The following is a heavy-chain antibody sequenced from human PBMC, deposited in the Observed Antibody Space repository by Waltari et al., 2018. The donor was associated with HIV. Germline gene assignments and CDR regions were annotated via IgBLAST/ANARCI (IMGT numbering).Heavy chain of an antibody. D-gene: IGHD3-10*02. CDR1: GRSISSFY. J-gene: IGHJ6*02. Sequence: QVQLHESGPRLVQLSETLSLTGTVSGRSISSFYWSWIRQPAGKGLEWIGRIYSSGSTNYNPSLKSRVTMSVDTSKNQFSLKLTSVTAADTAIYYCARYVIRGPSYSGVDVWGQGTTVTVSS. CDR3: ARYVIRGPSYSGVDV. V-gene: IGHV4-4*07. CDR2: IYSSGST.